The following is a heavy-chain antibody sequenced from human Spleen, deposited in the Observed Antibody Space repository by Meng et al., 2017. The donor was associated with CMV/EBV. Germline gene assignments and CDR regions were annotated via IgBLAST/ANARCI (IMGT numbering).Heavy chain of an antibody. CDR1: GFTFSDYY. V-gene: IGHV3-11*01. D-gene: IGHD2-2*01. CDR3: ARAEDIVVVPADY. Sequence: GGSLRLSCAASGFTFSDYYMSWIRQAPGKGLEWVSYISSSGSTIYYADSVKGRFTISRDNAKNSLYLQMNSLRAEDTAVYYCARAEDIVVVPADYWGQGTLVTVSS. J-gene: IGHJ4*02. CDR2: ISSSGSTI.